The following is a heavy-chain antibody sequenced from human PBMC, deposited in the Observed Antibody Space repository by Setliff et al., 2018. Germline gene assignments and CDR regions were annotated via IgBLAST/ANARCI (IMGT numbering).Heavy chain of an antibody. V-gene: IGHV3-7*01. CDR3: ARDGGEY. D-gene: IGHD3-16*01. CDR1: GFTFNRHS. J-gene: IGHJ4*02. Sequence: GGSLRLSCAASGFTFNRHSMNWVRQAPGKGLEWVANIKQDGSEKYYVDSVKGRFTISRDNAKNSLYLQMNSLRAEDTAVYYCARDGGEYWGQGTLVTVSS. CDR2: IKQDGSEK.